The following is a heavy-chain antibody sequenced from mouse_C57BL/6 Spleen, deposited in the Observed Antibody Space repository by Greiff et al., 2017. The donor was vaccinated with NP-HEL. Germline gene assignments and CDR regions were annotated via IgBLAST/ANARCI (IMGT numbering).Heavy chain of an antibody. J-gene: IGHJ3*01. V-gene: IGHV1-64*01. D-gene: IGHD3-2*02. CDR3: EMGTAQACAY. CDR1: GYTFTSYW. Sequence: VQLQQSGAELVKPGASVKLSCKASGYTFTSYWMHWVKQRPGQGLEWIGMIHPNSGSTNYNEKFKSKATLTVDKSSSTAYMQLSSLTSEDSAVYYCEMGTAQACAYGGQGTLVTVSA. CDR2: IHPNSGST.